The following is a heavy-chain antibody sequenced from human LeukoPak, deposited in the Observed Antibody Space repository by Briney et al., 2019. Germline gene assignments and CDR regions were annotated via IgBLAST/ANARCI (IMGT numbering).Heavy chain of an antibody. CDR2: TYYRSKWYN. CDR1: GDSVSSNSAA. D-gene: IGHD6-6*01. CDR3: ARVSSSWSPSLSVTHYFDS. Sequence: SQTLSLTGAISGDSVSSNSAAWNWIRQSPSRGLEWLGRTYYRSKWYNDFAVSVKSRIAINPDTSKNQFSLQLTSVTPEDTAVYYCARVSSSWSPSLSVTHYFDSWGQGALVTVSS. J-gene: IGHJ4*02. V-gene: IGHV6-1*01.